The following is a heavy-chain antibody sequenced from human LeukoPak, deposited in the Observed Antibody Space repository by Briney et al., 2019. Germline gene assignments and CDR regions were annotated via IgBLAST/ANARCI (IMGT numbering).Heavy chain of an antibody. CDR1: GFTFSTYW. D-gene: IGHD5/OR15-5a*01. CDR2: IKGDDSAR. J-gene: IGHJ5*02. Sequence: GGSLRLSCAASGFTFSTYWMAWVRQAPGKGLEWVANIKGDDSARHQADSVKGRFTISRDNAQNSVYLQMSSLRGEDTAIYYCARDYTVLNWFDPWGQGTLVTVSS. V-gene: IGHV3-7*01. CDR3: ARDYTVLNWFDP.